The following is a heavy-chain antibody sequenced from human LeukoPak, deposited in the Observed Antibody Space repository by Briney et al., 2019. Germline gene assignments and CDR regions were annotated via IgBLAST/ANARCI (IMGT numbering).Heavy chain of an antibody. V-gene: IGHV1-46*01. Sequence: GASVKVSCKASGYTFTSYYMHWVRQAPGQGLEWMAIINPSGGSTTYAQKFQGRVTMTRDTSTSTVYMELSSLRSEDTAVYYCARDAQDGSSDYWGQGTLVTVSS. CDR2: INPSGGST. J-gene: IGHJ4*02. D-gene: IGHD6-6*01. CDR1: GYTFTSYY. CDR3: ARDAQDGSSDY.